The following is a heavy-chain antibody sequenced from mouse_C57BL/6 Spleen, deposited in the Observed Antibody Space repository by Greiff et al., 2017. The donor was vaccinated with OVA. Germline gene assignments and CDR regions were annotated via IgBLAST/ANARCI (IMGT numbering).Heavy chain of an antibody. V-gene: IGHV5-17*01. J-gene: IGHJ2*01. CDR1: GFTLSDYG. CDR3: ARPLGLYYFDY. D-gene: IGHD4-1*01. Sequence: EVHLVESGGGLVKPGGSLKLSCAASGFTLSDYGMHWVRQAPEKGLEWVAYISSGSSTIYYADTVKGRFTISRDNAKNTLFLQMTSLRSEDTAMYYCARPLGLYYFDYWGQGTTLTVSS. CDR2: ISSGSSTI.